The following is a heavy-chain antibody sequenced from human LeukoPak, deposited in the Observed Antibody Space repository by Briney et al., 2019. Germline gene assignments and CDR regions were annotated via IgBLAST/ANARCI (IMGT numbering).Heavy chain of an antibody. CDR1: GGSFSGYY. CDR3: ARGDAMVTSSLDY. V-gene: IGHV4-34*01. Sequence: SETLSLTCAVYGGSFSGYYWSWIRQPPGKGLEWIGEINHSGSTNYNPSLKSRVTISVDTSKNQFSLKPSSVTAADTAVYYCARGDAMVTSSLDYWGQGTLVTVSS. D-gene: IGHD5-18*01. J-gene: IGHJ4*02. CDR2: INHSGST.